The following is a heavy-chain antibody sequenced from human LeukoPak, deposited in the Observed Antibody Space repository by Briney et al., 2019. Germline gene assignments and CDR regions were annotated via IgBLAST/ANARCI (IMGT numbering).Heavy chain of an antibody. CDR1: GFPFSSYS. Sequence: GALGLPFCAAGFPFSSYSMRWGRQAPGEGLGWVSAISGSGGSTYYADSVKGRFTISRDNSKNTLYLQMNSLRAEDTAVYYCARREYSSGWYARDWGQGSLVTVSS. V-gene: IGHV3-23*01. D-gene: IGHD6-19*01. CDR3: ARREYSSGWYARD. CDR2: ISGSGGST. J-gene: IGHJ4*02.